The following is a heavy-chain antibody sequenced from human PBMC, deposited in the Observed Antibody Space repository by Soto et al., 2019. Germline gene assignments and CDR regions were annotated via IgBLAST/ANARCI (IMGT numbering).Heavy chain of an antibody. V-gene: IGHV4-30-4*01. J-gene: IGHJ4*02. D-gene: IGHD2-8*01. CDR2: IYYSGST. CDR1: GGSISSGDYY. Sequence: TLSLTCTVSGGSISSGDYYWSWIRQPPGKGLEWIGYIYYSGSTYYNPSLKSRVTISVDTSKNQFSLKLSSVTAADTAVYYCARVVRRYCTNGVCYYIDYWGQGTLVTVSS. CDR3: ARVVRRYCTNGVCYYIDY.